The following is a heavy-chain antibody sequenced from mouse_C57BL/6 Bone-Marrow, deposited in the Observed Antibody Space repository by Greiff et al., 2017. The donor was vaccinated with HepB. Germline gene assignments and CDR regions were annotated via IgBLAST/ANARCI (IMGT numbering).Heavy chain of an antibody. V-gene: IGHV14-4*01. CDR1: GFNIKDDY. D-gene: IGHD1-1*01. J-gene: IGHJ2*01. CDR3: TTDYVRGFDY. Sequence: EVQLQQSGAELVRPGASVKLSCTASGFNIKDDYMHWVKQRPEQGLEWIGWIDPENGDTEYASKFQGKATITADTSSNTAYLQLSSLTSEDTAVYYCTTDYVRGFDYWGQGTTLTVSS. CDR2: IDPENGDT.